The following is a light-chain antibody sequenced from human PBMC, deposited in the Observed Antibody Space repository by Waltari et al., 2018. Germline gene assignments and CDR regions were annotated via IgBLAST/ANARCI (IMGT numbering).Light chain of an antibody. J-gene: IGKJ4*01. CDR1: QSVSNNY. Sequence: IVLTQSPGILSLSPGDTATLPCRDSQSVSNNYLAWYQQKPCQAPRLLIYGASSRATGIPDRFSGGGSGTDFTLTISRLEPEDFAVYFCQQYGNSPLTFGGGTEVEIE. V-gene: IGKV3-20*01. CDR2: GAS. CDR3: QQYGNSPLT.